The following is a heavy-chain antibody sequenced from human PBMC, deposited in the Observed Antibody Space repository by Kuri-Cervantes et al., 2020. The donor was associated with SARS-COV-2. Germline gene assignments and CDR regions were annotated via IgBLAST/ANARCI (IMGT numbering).Heavy chain of an antibody. CDR2: ISWNSGSI. J-gene: IGHJ6*02. Sequence: SLKISCAASGFTFDDYAMHWVRQAPGKGLEWVSGISWNSGSIGYVDSVKGRFTVSRDNAKSSLYLQMNSLRAEDTAVYFCVIYGRGPSMDVWGQGTTVTVSS. CDR3: VIYGRGPSMDV. V-gene: IGHV3-9*01. D-gene: IGHD3-16*01. CDR1: GFTFDDYA.